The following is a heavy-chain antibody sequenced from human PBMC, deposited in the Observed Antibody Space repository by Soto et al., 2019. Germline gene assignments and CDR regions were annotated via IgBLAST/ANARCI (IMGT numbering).Heavy chain of an antibody. D-gene: IGHD6-13*01. CDR2: IYYSGRT. J-gene: IGHJ4*02. CDR3: ARFAKEENPKVGSWYYFDY. Sequence: SETLSLTCTVSGGSISSGGYFWSWVRQHPGKGLEWIGNIYYSGRTYYNPSLKSRVTISVDTSKNQFSLKLSSVTAADTAVYYCARFAKEENPKVGSWYYFDYWGQGTRVTVSS. CDR1: GGSISSGGYF. V-gene: IGHV4-31*03.